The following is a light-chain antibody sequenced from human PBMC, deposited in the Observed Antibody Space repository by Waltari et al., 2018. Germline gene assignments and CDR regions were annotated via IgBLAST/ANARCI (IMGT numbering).Light chain of an antibody. J-gene: IGLJ2*01. V-gene: IGLV2-8*01. CDR2: EVS. Sequence: QSALTQPPSASGSPGQSVPIPCTGTSSDVGGYNYYSWYQHHPGKAPKLLIYEVSKRPSGVPDRFSGSKSGNTASLTVSGLQAEDEADYYCSSYAGSNIVVFGGGTKLTVL. CDR3: SSYAGSNIVV. CDR1: SSDVGGYNY.